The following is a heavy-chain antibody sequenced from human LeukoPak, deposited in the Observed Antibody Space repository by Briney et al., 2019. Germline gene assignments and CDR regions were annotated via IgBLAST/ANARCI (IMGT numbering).Heavy chain of an antibody. D-gene: IGHD6-6*01. CDR2: INSDGSRT. V-gene: IGHV3-74*01. Sequence: GGSLRLSCEASGFTFSRYWMHWVRQAPGKGLVWVSRINSDGSRTTYADSVRGRFTISRDDAKNTLYLQMNSLRAEDTAVYYCASLFLCYGCSSSSDSFNIWGQGTMVTVSS. CDR1: GFTFSRYW. CDR3: ASLFLCYGCSSSSDSFNI. J-gene: IGHJ3*02.